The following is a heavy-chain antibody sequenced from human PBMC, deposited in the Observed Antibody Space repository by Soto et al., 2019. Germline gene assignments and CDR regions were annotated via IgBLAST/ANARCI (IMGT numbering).Heavy chain of an antibody. CDR3: ARLEAGHYYYYGMDV. V-gene: IGHV1-69*12. D-gene: IGHD6-19*01. J-gene: IGHJ6*02. Sequence: QVQLVQSGAEVKKPGSSVKVSCKASRGTFSSYAISWVRQAPGQGLEWMGGIIPIFGTANYAQKFQGRVTIIADESTSTAYMELSSLRSEDTAVYYCARLEAGHYYYYGMDVWGQGTTVTVSS. CDR1: RGTFSSYA. CDR2: IIPIFGTA.